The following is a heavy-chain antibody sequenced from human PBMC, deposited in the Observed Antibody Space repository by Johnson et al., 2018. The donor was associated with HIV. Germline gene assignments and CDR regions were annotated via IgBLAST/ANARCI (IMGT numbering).Heavy chain of an antibody. V-gene: IGHV3-11*04. J-gene: IGHJ3*02. CDR3: ARGGYSTILDAFDI. Sequence: QVQLVESGGGLVKPGGSLRLSCAASGFTFSDYYMSWVRQAPGKGLEWVSYISTITNTVFYAGSVKGRFTISRDNSKNTLYLQMNSLRAEDTAVYYCARGGYSTILDAFDIWGQGTMVTVSS. CDR1: GFTFSDYY. D-gene: IGHD6-13*01. CDR2: ISTITNTV.